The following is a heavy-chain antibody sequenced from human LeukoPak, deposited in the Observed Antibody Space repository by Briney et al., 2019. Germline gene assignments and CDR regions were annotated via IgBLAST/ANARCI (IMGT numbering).Heavy chain of an antibody. CDR2: ISHSGSST. D-gene: IGHD1-1*01. CDR1: GFTFSTYA. Sequence: GGSLRLSCAASGFTFSTYAMSWVRQAPGKGLEWVSSISHSGSSTYYADSVKGRFTISRDNSKNTLYLRMNSLRAEDTAVYYCAINWNFDYWGQGTLVTVSS. V-gene: IGHV3-23*01. J-gene: IGHJ4*02. CDR3: AINWNFDY.